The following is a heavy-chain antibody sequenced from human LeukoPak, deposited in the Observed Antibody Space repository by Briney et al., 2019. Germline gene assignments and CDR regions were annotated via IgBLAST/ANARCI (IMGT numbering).Heavy chain of an antibody. D-gene: IGHD4-23*01. CDR3: AKDLPVNYGGNSAEYFQH. Sequence: GGSLRLSCAASGFTFSSYAMGWVRQAPGKGLEWVSAISGSGGSTYYADSVKGRFTISRDNSKNTLYLQMNSLRAEDTAVYYCAKDLPVNYGGNSAEYFQHWGQGTLVTVSS. CDR1: GFTFSSYA. J-gene: IGHJ1*01. V-gene: IGHV3-23*01. CDR2: ISGSGGST.